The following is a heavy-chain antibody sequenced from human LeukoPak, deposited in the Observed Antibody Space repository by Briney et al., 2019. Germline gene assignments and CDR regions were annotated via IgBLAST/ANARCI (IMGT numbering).Heavy chain of an antibody. J-gene: IGHJ4*02. Sequence: SETMSLTSAVYGGSFSGYYWRWIRQPPGKGLEWIGEINHSGSTNYNPSLKSRVTISVDTTKNQFSLKLSSVTAADTAVYYCARTRSISGSYRWVWGHWGQGTLVTVSS. CDR2: INHSGST. CDR1: GGSFSGYY. V-gene: IGHV4-34*01. CDR3: ARTRSISGSYRWVWGH. D-gene: IGHD1-26*01.